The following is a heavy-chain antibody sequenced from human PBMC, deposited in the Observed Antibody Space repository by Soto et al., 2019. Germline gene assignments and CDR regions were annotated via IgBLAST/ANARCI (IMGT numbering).Heavy chain of an antibody. Sequence: SETLSLTCTVSGGSIRNYYWNWIRQPPGKGLEWIGYIYDSGTTNYNPSLASRVTMSVDTSKGQFSLKLSSVTAADTAVYYCARARTPYYYDNTGYFLFDPWGQGTLVTV. V-gene: IGHV4-59*01. CDR3: ARARTPYYYDNTGYFLFDP. CDR1: GGSIRNYY. J-gene: IGHJ5*02. CDR2: IYDSGTT. D-gene: IGHD3-22*01.